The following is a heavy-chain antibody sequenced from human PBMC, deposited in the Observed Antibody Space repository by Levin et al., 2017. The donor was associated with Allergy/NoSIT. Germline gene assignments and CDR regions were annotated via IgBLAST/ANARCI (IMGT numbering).Heavy chain of an antibody. CDR3: AREQYSGYDVHY. CDR2: INPNSGGT. J-gene: IGHJ4*02. Sequence: ASVKVSCKASGYTFTGYYMHWVRQAPGQGLEWMGWINPNSGGTNYAQKFHGRVTMTRDTSISTAYMELSRLRSDDTAVYYCAREQYSGYDVHYWGQGTLVTVPS. CDR1: GYTFTGYY. V-gene: IGHV1-2*02. D-gene: IGHD5-12*01.